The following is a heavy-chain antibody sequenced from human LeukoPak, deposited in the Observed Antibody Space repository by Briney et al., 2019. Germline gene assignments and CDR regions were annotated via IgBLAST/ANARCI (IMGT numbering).Heavy chain of an antibody. D-gene: IGHD3-3*01. CDR3: ASEVRITIFGVPHGGIWFDP. J-gene: IGHJ5*02. Sequence: SETLSLTCTVSGGSISSSSYYWGWIRQPPGKGLEWIGSIYYSGSTYYNPSLKSRVTISVDTSKNQFSLKLSSVTAADTAVYYCASEVRITIFGVPHGGIWFDPWGQGTLVTVSS. CDR1: GGSISSSSYY. CDR2: IYYSGST. V-gene: IGHV4-39*07.